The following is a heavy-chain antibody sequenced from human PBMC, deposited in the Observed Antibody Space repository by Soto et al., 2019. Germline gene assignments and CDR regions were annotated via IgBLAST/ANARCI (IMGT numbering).Heavy chain of an antibody. CDR2: ISAYNGNT. V-gene: IGHV1-18*04. Sequence: ASVKVSCKASGYTFTSYGISWVRQAPGQGLEWMGWISAYNGNTNYAQKLQGRVTMTTDTSTSTAYMEMRSLSSDDTAVYYCARGRITIFGVVIHRMDVWGQGNTVTVSS. J-gene: IGHJ6*02. CDR3: ARGRITIFGVVIHRMDV. D-gene: IGHD3-3*01. CDR1: GYTFTSYG.